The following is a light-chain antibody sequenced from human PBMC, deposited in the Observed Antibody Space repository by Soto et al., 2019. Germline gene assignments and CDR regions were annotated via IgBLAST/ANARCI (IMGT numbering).Light chain of an antibody. J-gene: IGKJ1*01. CDR3: QQFASPPRT. CDR2: GAS. CDR1: QSVHNKH. Sequence: EIVMTHHPASPSLSPGERATLSCRASQSVHNKHLAWYQHKPGQAPRLAIYGASSRAAGIPDRLSASGFGTDFTLTIRRLQHEDLAVYYCQQFASPPRTFGQGTKVDIK. V-gene: IGKV3-20*01.